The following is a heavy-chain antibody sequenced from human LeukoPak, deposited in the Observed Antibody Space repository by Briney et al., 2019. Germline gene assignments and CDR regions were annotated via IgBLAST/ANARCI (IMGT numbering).Heavy chain of an antibody. CDR2: INAGNGNT. CDR1: GYTFTSYA. CDR3: AKDRRYFDSVFYYYYYYGMDV. Sequence: GASVKVSCKASGYTFTSYAMHWVRQAPGQRLEWMGWINAGNGNTKYSQKFQGRVTITRDTSASTAYMELSSLRSEDTAVYYCAKDRRYFDSVFYYYYYYGMDVWGQGTTVTVSS. V-gene: IGHV1-3*01. J-gene: IGHJ6*02. D-gene: IGHD3-9*01.